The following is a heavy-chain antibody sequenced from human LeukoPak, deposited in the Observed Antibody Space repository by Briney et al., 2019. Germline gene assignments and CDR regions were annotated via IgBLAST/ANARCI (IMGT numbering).Heavy chain of an antibody. CDR3: ARGGWFGELLFDY. CDR2: INSDGSST. CDR1: GFTLSTYW. V-gene: IGHV3-74*01. D-gene: IGHD3-10*01. J-gene: IGHJ4*02. Sequence: GASLRLSCAASGFTLSTYWMHWVRQAPGKGLVWVSRINSDGSSTTYADSVKGRFTISRDNAKNSLYLQMNSLRAEDTALYYCARGGWFGELLFDYWGQGTLVTVSS.